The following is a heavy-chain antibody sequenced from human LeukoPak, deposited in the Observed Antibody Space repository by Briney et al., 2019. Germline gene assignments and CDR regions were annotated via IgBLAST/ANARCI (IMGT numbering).Heavy chain of an antibody. D-gene: IGHD2-2*01. J-gene: IGHJ3*02. CDR1: GGSISNYY. V-gene: IGHV4-4*07. CDR3: ARGRYCTATTCDAGGDAFDI. CDR2: IYPRGST. Sequence: SETPSLTCTVSGGSISNYYWSWIRQPAGKGLEWIGRIYPRGSTTYSSSLKSRVTMSADTSKNHFSLNLTSLTAADTAVYYCARGRYCTATTCDAGGDAFDIWGQGTMVTVSS.